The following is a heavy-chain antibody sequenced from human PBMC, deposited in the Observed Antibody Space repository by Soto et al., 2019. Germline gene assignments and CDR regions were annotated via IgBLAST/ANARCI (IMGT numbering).Heavy chain of an antibody. CDR2: MNPNSGNT. D-gene: IGHD7-27*01. Sequence: QVQLVESGAEVKKPGASVKVSCKASGYTFTSYDINWVRQATGQGLEWMGWMNPNSGNTGFAQKVQGRITLTRNTSISTAYMELSSLRSEDTAVYYCARETGRGRLGYYYMDVWGKGTTVTVSS. CDR3: ARETGRGRLGYYYMDV. V-gene: IGHV1-8*01. J-gene: IGHJ6*03. CDR1: GYTFTSYD.